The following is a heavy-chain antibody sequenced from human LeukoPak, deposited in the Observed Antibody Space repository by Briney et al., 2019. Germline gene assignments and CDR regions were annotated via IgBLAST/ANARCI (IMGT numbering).Heavy chain of an antibody. D-gene: IGHD2-15*01. V-gene: IGHV4-39*07. CDR1: GGSISNSNSY. J-gene: IGHJ6*03. Sequence: PSETLSLTCTVSGGSISNSNSYWGWIRQSPGKGLEWIANIYYSGSTYYNPSLKSRVTISVDTSKNQFSLKLSSVTAADTAVYYCARLAGSLGYCSGGSCYTKRYYYYYYMDVWGKGTTVTISS. CDR3: ARLAGSLGYCSGGSCYTKRYYYYYYMDV. CDR2: IYYSGST.